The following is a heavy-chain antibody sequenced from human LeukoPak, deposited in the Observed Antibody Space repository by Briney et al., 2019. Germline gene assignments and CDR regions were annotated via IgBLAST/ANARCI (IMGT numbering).Heavy chain of an antibody. Sequence: PGGSLRLSCAASGFTFSSYSMNWVRQAPGKGLEWVSSISSSSSYMYYADSVKGRFTISRDNAKNSLYLQMNSLRAEDTAVYYCARDDPGAHLYSGGSCALDYWGQGTLVTVSS. CDR1: GFTFSSYS. J-gene: IGHJ4*02. CDR3: ARDDPGAHLYSGGSCALDY. CDR2: ISSSSSYM. V-gene: IGHV3-21*01. D-gene: IGHD2-15*01.